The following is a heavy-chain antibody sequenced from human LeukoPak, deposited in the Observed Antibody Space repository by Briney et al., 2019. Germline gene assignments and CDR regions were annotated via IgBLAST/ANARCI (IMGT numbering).Heavy chain of an antibody. V-gene: IGHV5-51*01. CDR2: IFPADSDT. J-gene: IGHJ4*02. CDR3: ARHRATGTWSDFDY. CDR1: GYTFTHNW. D-gene: IGHD1-14*01. Sequence: GESLKISCKVSGYTFTHNWIGWVRQKPGRGLEWLGVIFPADSDTAYNSSFRGQVTISVDKSIDTAYLQWGSLRASDSAIYYCARHRATGTWSDFDYWGQGTVVTVSS.